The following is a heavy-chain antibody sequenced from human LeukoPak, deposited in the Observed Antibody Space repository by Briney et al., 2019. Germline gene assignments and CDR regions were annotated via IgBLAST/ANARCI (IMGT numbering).Heavy chain of an antibody. CDR1: GFTFSSYD. CDR3: ARGEANLGFPDYAFNI. Sequence: GGSLRLSCAASGFTFSSYDMHWVRQATGKGLEWVSAIGTAGDTYYPGSVKGRFTISRENAKNSLYLQMNSLRAGDTAVYYCARGEANLGFPDYAFNIGGKGKMVTVSS. V-gene: IGHV3-13*01. D-gene: IGHD1-26*01. CDR2: IGTAGDT. J-gene: IGHJ3*02.